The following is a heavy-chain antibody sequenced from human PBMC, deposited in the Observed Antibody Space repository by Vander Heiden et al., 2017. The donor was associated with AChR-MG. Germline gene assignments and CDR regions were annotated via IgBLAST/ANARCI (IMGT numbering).Heavy chain of an antibody. V-gene: IGHV4-34*01. J-gene: IGHJ3*02. D-gene: IGHD3-16*01. Sequence: QVQLQQWGAGLLKTSETLSLTCGVSGGPFSGYYWSWIRQPPGKGVEWIGELSHSESTNYNPALKSRVTMSIDTSKNQVSLKLSSVAAADTAGYYGAREMVWGEFDGFDIWGPGTVVTVSS. CDR2: LSHSEST. CDR3: AREMVWGEFDGFDI. CDR1: GGPFSGYY.